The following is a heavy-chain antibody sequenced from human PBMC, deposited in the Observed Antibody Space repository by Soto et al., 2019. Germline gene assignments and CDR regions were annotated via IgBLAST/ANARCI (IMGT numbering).Heavy chain of an antibody. CDR1: GFTFSSYA. CDR2: ISGSGGST. V-gene: IGHV3-23*01. D-gene: IGHD2-21*01. Sequence: GGSLRLSCAASGFTFSSYAMSWVRQAPGKGLEWVSAISGSGGSTYYADSVKGRFTISRDNSKNTLYLQMNSLRDEDTAVYYCAILERALFRTPWGQGTLVTVSS. J-gene: IGHJ5*02. CDR3: AILERALFRTP.